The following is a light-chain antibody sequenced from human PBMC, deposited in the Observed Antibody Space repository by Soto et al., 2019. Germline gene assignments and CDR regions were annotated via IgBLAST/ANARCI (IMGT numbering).Light chain of an antibody. CDR2: EVS. CDR1: SRDVGRYNY. J-gene: IGLJ1*01. V-gene: IGLV2-8*01. Sequence: QSVLTQPPSASGSPGQSVTISCTGTSRDVGRYNYLSWYQQRPGKAPKRIIYEVSKRPTRVPDRLSGFKYGNTAPLTVSGLQAEDEADYYCSSYAGNSRYVFGTGTKVTVL. CDR3: SSYAGNSRYV.